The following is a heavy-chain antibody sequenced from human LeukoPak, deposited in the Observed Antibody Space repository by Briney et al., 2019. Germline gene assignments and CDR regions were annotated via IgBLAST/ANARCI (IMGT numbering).Heavy chain of an antibody. V-gene: IGHV3-9*01. Sequence: GGSLRLSCAASGFTFDDYAMHWVRQAPGKGLEWVSGISWNSGSIGYADSVKGRFTISRDNAKNSLYLQMNSLRAEDTALYYCAKDYRAYYYDSSGYGYFDYWGQGTLVTVSS. CDR1: GFTFDDYA. J-gene: IGHJ4*02. CDR2: ISWNSGSI. CDR3: AKDYRAYYYDSSGYGYFDY. D-gene: IGHD3-22*01.